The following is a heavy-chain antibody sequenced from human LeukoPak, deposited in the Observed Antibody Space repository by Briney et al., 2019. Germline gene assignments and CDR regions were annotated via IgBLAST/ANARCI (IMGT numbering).Heavy chain of an antibody. CDR1: GGSISIGGYY. Sequence: SQTLSLTCIVSGGSISIGGYYWSWIRQHPGKGLEWIGYIFYSGSTYYNPSLKSRVTISVDTSKNQFSLKLSSVTAADTAVYYCARGSGGAGLIDYWGQGTLVTVSS. CDR2: IFYSGST. J-gene: IGHJ4*02. D-gene: IGHD2-15*01. CDR3: ARGSGGAGLIDY. V-gene: IGHV4-31*03.